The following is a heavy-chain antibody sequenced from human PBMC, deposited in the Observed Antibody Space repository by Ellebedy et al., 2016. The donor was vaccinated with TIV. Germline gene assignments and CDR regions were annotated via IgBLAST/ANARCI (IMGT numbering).Heavy chain of an antibody. CDR1: GGSIWTSR. D-gene: IGHD6-19*01. CDR3: ARGGSGWYFDN. J-gene: IGHJ4*02. Sequence: MPSETLSLTCSVSGGSIWTSRWSWIRQPPGKGLEWIGDIYYTGSTHCNPSLKGRVAMSVDMSKSQLSLKLGSVIPADTAVYYCARGGSGWYFDNWGQGTLVTVSS. CDR2: IYYTGST. V-gene: IGHV4-59*01.